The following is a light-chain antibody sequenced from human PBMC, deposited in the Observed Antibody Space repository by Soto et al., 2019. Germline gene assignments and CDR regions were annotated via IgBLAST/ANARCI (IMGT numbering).Light chain of an antibody. CDR2: EDT. J-gene: IGLJ2*01. V-gene: IGLV2-23*01. CDR3: SAQAGSRMVS. CDR1: RSDVGKYHL. Sequence: QSALTQPASVSGSPGQSITISCTGTRSDVGKYHLVSWYQQYPGKAPKLMIYEDTKRPSGVSNRFSGSKSGNTASLTVSGLQAEDEDEYFCSAQAGSRMVSFGGGTKLTVL.